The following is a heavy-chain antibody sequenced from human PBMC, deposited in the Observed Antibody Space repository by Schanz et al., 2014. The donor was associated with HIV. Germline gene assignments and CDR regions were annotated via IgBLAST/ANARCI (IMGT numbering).Heavy chain of an antibody. J-gene: IGHJ6*02. Sequence: QVQLVESGGRVVQPGRSLRLSCAASGFTFSTYGMHWVRQAPGKGLEWVAVIRYDGSNKYYADSVKGRFTISRDNSKNTLYLQMNSLRADDTAVYYCARGSGPYYYYYGMDVWGQGTTVTVSS. CDR1: GFTFSTYG. CDR3: ARGSGPYYYYYGMDV. V-gene: IGHV3-33*01. CDR2: IRYDGSNK.